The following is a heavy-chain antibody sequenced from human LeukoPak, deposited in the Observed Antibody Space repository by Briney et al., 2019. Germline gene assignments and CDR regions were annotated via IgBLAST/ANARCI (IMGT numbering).Heavy chain of an antibody. J-gene: IGHJ6*03. D-gene: IGHD6-6*01. CDR2: IIPILGIA. Sequence: GASVKDSCKASGGTFSSYAISWVRQAPGQGLEWMGRIIPILGIANYAQKFQGRVTITADKSTSTAYMELSSLRSEDTAVYYCARGYSSSSGRLYYCYYYMDVWGKGTTVTVSS. V-gene: IGHV1-69*04. CDR1: GGTFSSYA. CDR3: ARGYSSSSGRLYYCYYYMDV.